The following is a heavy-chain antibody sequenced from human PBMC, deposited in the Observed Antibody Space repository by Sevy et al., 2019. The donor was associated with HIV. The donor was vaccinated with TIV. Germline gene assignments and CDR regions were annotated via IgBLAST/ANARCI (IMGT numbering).Heavy chain of an antibody. V-gene: IGHV3-23*01. CDR3: AKEDFRGFDA. Sequence: GGSLRLSCASSGFTFISHPMTWVRQAPGKGLEWVASISSSGGSTYYADSVKGRFTISRDNSKKMVDLQMNSLGVAGTAVYFCAKEDFRGFDAWGQGTLVTVSS. CDR1: GFTFISHP. J-gene: IGHJ5*02. D-gene: IGHD6-25*01. CDR2: ISSSGGST.